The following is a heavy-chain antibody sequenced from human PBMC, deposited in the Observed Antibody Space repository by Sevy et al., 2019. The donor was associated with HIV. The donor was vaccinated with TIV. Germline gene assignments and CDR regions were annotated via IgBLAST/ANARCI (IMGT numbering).Heavy chain of an antibody. CDR3: AKSFPRYGTGWEFDY. CDR2: ISATGGST. D-gene: IGHD6-19*01. Sequence: GGSLRLSCAASGFTFNNYAMNWVRQAPGKGLEWVSAISATGGSTYYADSLKGQLTISRDNSNNTLFLQMNSLIAEDTALYYCAKSFPRYGTGWEFDYWGQGTLVTVSS. CDR1: GFTFNNYA. V-gene: IGHV3-23*01. J-gene: IGHJ4*02.